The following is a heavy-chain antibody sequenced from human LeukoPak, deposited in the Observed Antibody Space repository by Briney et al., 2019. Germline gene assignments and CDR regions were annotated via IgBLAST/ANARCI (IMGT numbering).Heavy chain of an antibody. CDR2: IYYSKNT. V-gene: IGHV4-39*01. CDR1: GGSISSSSAY. CDR3: ARHRAYSSSSPFDY. J-gene: IGHJ4*02. Sequence: SETLSLTCTVSGGSISSSSAYWGWIRQPPGKGLEWIGSIYYSKNTYYNPSLKSRVTMFVDMSKNQFSLRLSSVTAADTAVYYCARHRAYSSSSPFDYWGQGTLVTVSS. D-gene: IGHD6-6*01.